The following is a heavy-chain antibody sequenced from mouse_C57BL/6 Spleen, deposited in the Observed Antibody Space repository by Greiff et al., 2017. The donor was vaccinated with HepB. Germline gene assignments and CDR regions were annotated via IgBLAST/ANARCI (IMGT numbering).Heavy chain of an antibody. J-gene: IGHJ3*01. CDR1: GYSITSGYY. CDR3: ARERDWFAY. Sequence: EVKLVESGPGLVKPSQSLSLTCSVTGYSITSGYYWNWIRQFPGNKLEWMGYISYDGSNNYNPSLKNRISITRDTSKNQFFLKLNSVTTEDTATYYCARERDWFAYWGQGTLVTVSA. V-gene: IGHV3-6*01. CDR2: ISYDGSN.